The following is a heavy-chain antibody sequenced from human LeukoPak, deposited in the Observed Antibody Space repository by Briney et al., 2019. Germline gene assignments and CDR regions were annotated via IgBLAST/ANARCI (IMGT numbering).Heavy chain of an antibody. J-gene: IGHJ6*03. V-gene: IGHV4-4*07. CDR2: IYTRGST. CDR3: ARTYCGGDCRGYYYHYYMDV. D-gene: IGHD2-21*02. Sequence: SETLSLTCTVSGGSISSYYWSWIRQPAGKGLEWIGRIYTRGSTKYNPSLKSRVTISVDTSKNQFSLKLSSVTAADTAVYYCARTYCGGDCRGYYYHYYMDVWGKGTTVTISS. CDR1: GGSISSYY.